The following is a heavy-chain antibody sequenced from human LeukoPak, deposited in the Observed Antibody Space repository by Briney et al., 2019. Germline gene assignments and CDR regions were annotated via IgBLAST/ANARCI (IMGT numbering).Heavy chain of an antibody. V-gene: IGHV3-23*01. J-gene: IGHJ4*02. D-gene: IGHD4-23*01. Sequence: GGSLRLSCAASGFTFSSYAMSWVRQAPGKGLEWVSAISGSGGSTYYADSVKGRFTISRDNSKNTLYLQMNSLKAEDTAVYFCAKGSAKLRGSFDYWGQGTLVTVSS. CDR1: GFTFSSYA. CDR3: AKGSAKLRGSFDY. CDR2: ISGSGGST.